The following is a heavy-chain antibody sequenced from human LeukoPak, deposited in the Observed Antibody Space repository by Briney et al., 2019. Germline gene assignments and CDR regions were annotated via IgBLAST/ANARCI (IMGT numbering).Heavy chain of an antibody. D-gene: IGHD3-9*01. CDR3: AKDGGGGYFDWLSDLYYYYYGMDV. CDR2: ISGSGGST. CDR1: GFTFSSYA. V-gene: IGHV3-23*01. Sequence: GGSLRLSCAASGFTFSSYAMSWVRQAPGKGLEWVSAISGSGGSTYYADSVKGRFTISRDNSKNTLYLQMNSLRAEDTAVYYCAKDGGGGYFDWLSDLYYYYYGMDVWGQGTTVTVSS. J-gene: IGHJ6*02.